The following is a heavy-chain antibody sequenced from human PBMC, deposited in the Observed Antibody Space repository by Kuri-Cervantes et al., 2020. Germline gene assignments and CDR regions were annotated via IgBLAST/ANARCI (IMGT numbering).Heavy chain of an antibody. D-gene: IGHD2-2*01. Sequence: SETLSLTCTVSGGSISSGGYYWSWIRQHPGKGLEWIGYIYYSGSTYYNPSLKSRVTISVDTSKNQFSLKLSSVTAADTAVYYCATGPAYCSSTSCLSFDYWGQGTLGTVSS. J-gene: IGHJ4*02. CDR1: GGSISSGGYY. CDR2: IYYSGST. V-gene: IGHV4-31*03. CDR3: ATGPAYCSSTSCLSFDY.